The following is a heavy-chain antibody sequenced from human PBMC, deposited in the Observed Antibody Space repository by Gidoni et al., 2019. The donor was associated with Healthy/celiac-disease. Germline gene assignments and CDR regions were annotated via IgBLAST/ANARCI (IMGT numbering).Heavy chain of an antibody. Sequence: EVQLVESGGGLVKPGGSLRLSCAASGFTFSSYSRNWVRQAPGKGLEWVSSISSSSSYIYYADSVKGRFTIARDNAKNSLYLQMNSLRAEDTAVYYCASRRGYDILTGYLYGMDVWGQGTTVTVSS. V-gene: IGHV3-21*01. CDR3: ASRRGYDILTGYLYGMDV. CDR2: ISSSSSYI. CDR1: GFTFSSYS. J-gene: IGHJ6*02. D-gene: IGHD3-9*01.